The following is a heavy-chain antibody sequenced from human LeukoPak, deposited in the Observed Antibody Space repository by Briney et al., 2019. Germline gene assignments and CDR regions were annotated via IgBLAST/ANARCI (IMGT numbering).Heavy chain of an antibody. CDR1: GFTFSSYG. Sequence: PGGSLRLSCAASGFTFSSYGMPWVRQAPGKGLEWVAVISYDGSNKYYADSVKGRFTISRDNSKNTLYLQMNSLRAEDTAVYYCAKSLRYCSSTSCYSYYYYYYGMDVWGQGTTATVSS. D-gene: IGHD2-2*02. CDR2: ISYDGSNK. J-gene: IGHJ6*02. V-gene: IGHV3-30*18. CDR3: AKSLRYCSSTSCYSYYYYYYGMDV.